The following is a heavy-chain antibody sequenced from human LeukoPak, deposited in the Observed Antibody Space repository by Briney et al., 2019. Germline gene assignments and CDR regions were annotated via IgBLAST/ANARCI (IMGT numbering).Heavy chain of an antibody. CDR1: GFTFGNYG. CDR2: ISGRGGST. V-gene: IGHV3-23*01. CDR3: ARDLYRIVVVPHYFDY. J-gene: IGHJ4*02. D-gene: IGHD3-22*01. Sequence: GGTLRLSCAASGFTFGNYGMSWVRQAPGKGLKWVSVISGRGGSTYYADSVKGRFTISRDNSKNTLYLQMNSLRAEDTAVYYCARDLYRIVVVPHYFDYWGQGTLVTVSS.